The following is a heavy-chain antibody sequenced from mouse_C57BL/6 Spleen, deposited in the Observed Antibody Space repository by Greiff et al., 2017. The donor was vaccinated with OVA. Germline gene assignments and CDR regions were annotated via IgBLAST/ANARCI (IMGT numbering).Heavy chain of an antibody. CDR2: IYPSDSET. CDR1: GYTFTSYW. V-gene: IGHV1-61*01. D-gene: IGHD1-1*01. J-gene: IGHJ3*01. Sequence: VQLQQPGAELVRPGSSVKLSCKASGYTFTSYWMDWVKQRPGQGLEWIGNIYPSDSETHYNQKFKDKATLTVDKSSSTAYMQLSSLTSEDSAVYYCARHGSSYGGFAYWGQGTLVTVSA. CDR3: ARHGSSYGGFAY.